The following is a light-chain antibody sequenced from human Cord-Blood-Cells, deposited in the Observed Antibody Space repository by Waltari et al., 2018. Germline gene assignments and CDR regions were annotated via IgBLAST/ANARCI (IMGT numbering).Light chain of an antibody. CDR1: QSVLYSSNNKNY. CDR3: QQYYSTPPT. CDR2: WAS. J-gene: IGKJ3*01. V-gene: IGKV4-1*01. Sequence: DIVMTQSPDSLAVPLGERATINCKSSQSVLYSSNNKNYLAWYQQKPGQPPKLLIYWASTRESGVPDRFSGSGSGTDFTLTISSLQAEDEAVYYCQQYYSTPPTFGPGTKVDIK.